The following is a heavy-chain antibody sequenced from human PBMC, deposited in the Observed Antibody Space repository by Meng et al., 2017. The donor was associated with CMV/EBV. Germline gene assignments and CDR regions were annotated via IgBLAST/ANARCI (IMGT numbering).Heavy chain of an antibody. Sequence: ASVKVSCKASGYTFTSYGISWVRQAPGQGLEWMGWISAYNGNTNYAQKLQGRVIMTTDTSTSTAYMELRSLRSDDTAVYYCARDGYSYGYLASNTDYWGQGTLVTVSS. CDR3: ARDGYSYGYLASNTDY. CDR2: ISAYNGNT. J-gene: IGHJ4*02. D-gene: IGHD5-18*01. CDR1: GYTFTSYG. V-gene: IGHV1-18*01.